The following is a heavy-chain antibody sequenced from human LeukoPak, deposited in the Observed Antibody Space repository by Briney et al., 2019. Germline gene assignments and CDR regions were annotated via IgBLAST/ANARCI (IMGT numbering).Heavy chain of an antibody. D-gene: IGHD6-19*01. V-gene: IGHV3-21*01. CDR1: GFTFSSYS. J-gene: IGHJ3*02. CDR3: IAVAVRFEEPLDAFDI. Sequence: GGSLRLSCAASGFTFSSYSMNWVRQAPGKGLEWVSSISSSSSYIYYADSVKGRFTISRDNAKNSLYLQMNSLRAEDTAVYYCIAVAVRFEEPLDAFDIWGQGTMVTVSS. CDR2: ISSSSSYI.